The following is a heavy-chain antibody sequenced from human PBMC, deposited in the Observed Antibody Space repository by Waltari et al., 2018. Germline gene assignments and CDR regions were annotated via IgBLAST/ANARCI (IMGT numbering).Heavy chain of an antibody. J-gene: IGHJ4*02. CDR3: ARDRPPIY. D-gene: IGHD2-21*01. Sequence: QVQLPESGPGLVKPSETLSPTCTVPCCSLRSYYWRWIRQPPGKGLGWIGYIYYSGSTNYNPSLKSRVTISVETSKNQFALKLSSVTAADTAVYYCARDRPPIYWGQGTLVTVSS. CDR1: CCSLRSYY. CDR2: IYYSGST. V-gene: IGHV4-59*01.